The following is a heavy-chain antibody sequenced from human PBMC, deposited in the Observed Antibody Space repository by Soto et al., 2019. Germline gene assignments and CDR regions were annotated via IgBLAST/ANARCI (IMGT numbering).Heavy chain of an antibody. CDR1: GFTLSNYA. CDR3: AKEGYSSGWDPLPDLRYDYYGMDV. CDR2: ISGSGGST. D-gene: IGHD6-19*01. J-gene: IGHJ6*02. V-gene: IGHV3-23*01. Sequence: GRSLRLSCAASGFTLSNYAMSWVRQAPGKGLEWVSAISGSGGSTYYADSVKGRFTISRDNSKNTLYLQMNSLRAEDTAVYDCAKEGYSSGWDPLPDLRYDYYGMDVWGQGTTVTVSS.